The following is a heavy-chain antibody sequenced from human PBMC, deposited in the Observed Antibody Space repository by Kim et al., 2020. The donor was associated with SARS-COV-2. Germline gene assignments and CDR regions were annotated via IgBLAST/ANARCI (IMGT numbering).Heavy chain of an antibody. CDR3: ARAGDIVVVPAALSSWYFDL. D-gene: IGHD2-2*01. Sequence: RFTISRDNAKNSLYLQMNSLRAEDTAVYYCARAGDIVVVPAALSSWYFDLWGRGTLVTVSS. J-gene: IGHJ2*01. V-gene: IGHV3-11*04.